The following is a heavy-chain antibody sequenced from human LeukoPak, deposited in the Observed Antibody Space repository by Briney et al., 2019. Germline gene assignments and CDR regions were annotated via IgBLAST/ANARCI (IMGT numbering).Heavy chain of an antibody. CDR2: IRNDGSNK. Sequence: HPGGSLRLSCAASGFTFSSYGMHWVRQAPGKGLEWVAFIRNDGSNKYYADSVKGRFTISRDNSKNTLYLQMNSLRAEDTAVYYCAKEDDYGGNSGGPLDYWGQGTLVTVSS. V-gene: IGHV3-30*02. CDR1: GFTFSSYG. J-gene: IGHJ4*02. D-gene: IGHD4-23*01. CDR3: AKEDDYGGNSGGPLDY.